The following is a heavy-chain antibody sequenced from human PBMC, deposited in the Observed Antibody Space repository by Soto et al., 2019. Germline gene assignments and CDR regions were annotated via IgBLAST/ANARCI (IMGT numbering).Heavy chain of an antibody. CDR2: IYYSGST. Sequence: QVQLQESGPGLVKPSQTLSLTCTVSGGSISSGGYYWSWIRQHPGKGLEWIGYIYYSGSTYYNPSLKSRVTMSVDTSKNQFSLKLSSVTAADTAVYYCARAYYDFWSGYSAPFGYWGQGTLVTVSS. J-gene: IGHJ4*02. CDR3: ARAYYDFWSGYSAPFGY. V-gene: IGHV4-31*03. D-gene: IGHD3-3*01. CDR1: GGSISSGGYY.